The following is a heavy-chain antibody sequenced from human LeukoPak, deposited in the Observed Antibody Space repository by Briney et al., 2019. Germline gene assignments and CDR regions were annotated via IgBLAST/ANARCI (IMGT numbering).Heavy chain of an antibody. CDR1: GGSITSSSYY. J-gene: IGHJ4*02. CDR3: ARRVIVATLDY. D-gene: IGHD5-12*01. Sequence: SETLSLTCTVSGGSITSSSYYWAWIRQPPGKGLEWIGSFYYGGTTFYNPSLKSRATISADTSKNQFSLKLTSVTAADTAVYYCARRVIVATLDYWGQGILVTVSS. CDR2: FYYGGTT. V-gene: IGHV4-39*01.